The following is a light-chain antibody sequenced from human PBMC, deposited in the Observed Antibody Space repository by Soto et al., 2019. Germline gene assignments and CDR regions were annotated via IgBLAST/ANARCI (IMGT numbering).Light chain of an antibody. V-gene: IGKV1-12*01. Sequence: DIQMTQSPSSVSASVGDRVTITCRASQGISSLFAWYQQKPGKAPNLLIHTSSSLQSGVPSRFSGSGSGTDFTLTISSLQPEDFATYYCQQANSFPLTFGGGTKVEIK. CDR3: QQANSFPLT. CDR1: QGISSL. CDR2: TSS. J-gene: IGKJ4*01.